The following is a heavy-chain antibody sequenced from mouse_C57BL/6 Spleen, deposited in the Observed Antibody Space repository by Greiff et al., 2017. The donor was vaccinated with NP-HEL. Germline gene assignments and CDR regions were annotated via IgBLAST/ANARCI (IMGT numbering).Heavy chain of an antibody. CDR3: ARDPSTVVARYYFDY. CDR2: ISDGGSYT. Sequence: EVMLVESGGGLVKPGGSLKLSCAASGFTFSSYAMSWVRQTPEKRLEWVATISDGGSYTYYPDNVKGRFTISRDNAKNNLYLQMSHLKSEDTAMYYCARDPSTVVARYYFDYWGQGTTLTVSS. CDR1: GFTFSSYA. V-gene: IGHV5-4*01. D-gene: IGHD1-1*01. J-gene: IGHJ2*01.